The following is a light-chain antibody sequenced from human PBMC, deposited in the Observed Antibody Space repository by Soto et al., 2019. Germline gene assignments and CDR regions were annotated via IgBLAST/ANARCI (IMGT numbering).Light chain of an antibody. Sequence: SYELTQPPSVSVSPGQTASITCSGDKLGDKYACWYQQKPGQSPVLVIYQDSKRPSVIPERFSGSNSGNTATLTISGTQAMDEADYYCQAWDSSIYVVFGGGTKLTVL. CDR2: QDS. J-gene: IGLJ2*01. V-gene: IGLV3-1*01. CDR3: QAWDSSIYVV. CDR1: KLGDKY.